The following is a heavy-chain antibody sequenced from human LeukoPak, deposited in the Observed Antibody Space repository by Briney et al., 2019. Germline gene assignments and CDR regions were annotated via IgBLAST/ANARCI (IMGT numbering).Heavy chain of an antibody. CDR2: IYSGGST. D-gene: IGHD1-26*01. CDR1: GFTVSSNY. J-gene: IGHJ4*02. CDR3: ARVEWELIDY. Sequence: GGSLRLSCAASGFTVSSNYMSWVRQAPRKGLEWVSVIYSGGSTYYADSVKGRFTISRDNSKNTLYLPMNSLRAEDTAVYYCARVEWELIDYWGQGTLVTVSS. V-gene: IGHV3-53*01.